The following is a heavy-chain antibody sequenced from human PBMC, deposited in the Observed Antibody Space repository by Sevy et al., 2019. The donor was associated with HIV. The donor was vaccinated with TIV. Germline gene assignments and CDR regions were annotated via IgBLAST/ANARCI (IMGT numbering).Heavy chain of an antibody. Sequence: SETLSLTCTVSGYSISTGYYWGWIRQPPGKGLEWIGNIHQSGSTYYNPSLKSRITISVDTAKNQVYLNLISVTAADTAVDYGARRTYYSDSTAYYFDYWGQGTLVTVSS. V-gene: IGHV4-38-2*02. CDR2: IHQSGST. D-gene: IGHD3-22*01. CDR3: ARRTYYSDSTAYYFDY. J-gene: IGHJ4*02. CDR1: GYSISTGYY.